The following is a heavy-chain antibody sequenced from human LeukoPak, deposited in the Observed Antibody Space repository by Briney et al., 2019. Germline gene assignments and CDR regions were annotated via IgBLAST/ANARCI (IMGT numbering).Heavy chain of an antibody. J-gene: IGHJ4*02. Sequence: GGSLRLSCAASGFTFSSYAMSWVRQAPVKGLEWVSAISGSGGSTYYADSVKGRFTISRDNPKNTLYLQMNSLRAEDTAVYYCARIAAAGRDIFDYWGQGTLVTVSS. CDR3: ARIAAAGRDIFDY. V-gene: IGHV3-23*01. CDR2: ISGSGGST. D-gene: IGHD6-13*01. CDR1: GFTFSSYA.